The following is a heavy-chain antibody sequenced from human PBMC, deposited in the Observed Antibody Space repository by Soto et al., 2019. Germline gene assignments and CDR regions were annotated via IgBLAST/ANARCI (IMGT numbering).Heavy chain of an antibody. CDR1: GVTFTHAW. V-gene: IGHV3-15*01. CDR2: ITSTTDGGIP. D-gene: IGHD4-17*01. Sequence: EVQLVESGGGLVKPGGSLRLSCAASGVTFTHAWMNWVRQAPGKGLEWVGRITSTTDGGIPDYAAPVKGRFTISRDDSESTLYLQMNSLKTEDTDVYYCTAAYGDYASDYWGQGTLVTVSS. CDR3: TAAYGDYASDY. J-gene: IGHJ4*02.